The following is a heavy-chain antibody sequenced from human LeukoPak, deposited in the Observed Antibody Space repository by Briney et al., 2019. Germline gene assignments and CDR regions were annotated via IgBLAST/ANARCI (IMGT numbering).Heavy chain of an antibody. D-gene: IGHD3-22*01. CDR3: AKASISPITMIVVVTELGGAFDI. CDR2: ISWNSGSI. Sequence: GGSLRLSCAASGFTFDDYAMHWVRQAPGEGLEWVSGISWNSGSIGYADSVKGRFTISRDNAKNSLYLQMNSLRAEDTALYYCAKASISPITMIVVVTELGGAFDIWGQGTMVTVSS. CDR1: GFTFDDYA. V-gene: IGHV3-9*01. J-gene: IGHJ3*02.